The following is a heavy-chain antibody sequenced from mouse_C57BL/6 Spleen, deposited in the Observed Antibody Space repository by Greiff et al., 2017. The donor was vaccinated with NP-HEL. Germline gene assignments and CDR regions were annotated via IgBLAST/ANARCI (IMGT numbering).Heavy chain of an antibody. CDR1: GYSFTGYY. Sequence: EVQLQQSGPELVKPGASVKISCKASGYSFTGYYMNWVKQSPEKSLEWIGEINPSTGGTTYNQKFKAKATLTVDKSSSTAYMQLKSLTSEDSAVYYCAREGDLGGYFDVWGTGTTVTVSS. J-gene: IGHJ1*03. CDR3: AREGDLGGYFDV. V-gene: IGHV1-42*01. D-gene: IGHD4-1*01. CDR2: INPSTGGT.